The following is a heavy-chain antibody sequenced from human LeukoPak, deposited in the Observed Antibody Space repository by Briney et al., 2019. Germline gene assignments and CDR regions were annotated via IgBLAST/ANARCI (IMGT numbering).Heavy chain of an antibody. D-gene: IGHD3-22*01. CDR2: INPSGGST. J-gene: IGHJ4*02. Sequence: GASVKVSCKASGYTFTSYYMHWVRQAPGQGLEWMGIINPSGGSTSYAQKFQGRVTMTRDTSTSTVYMELSSLRSEDTAVYYCAGRRTTYYYDSSGYCDYWGQGTLVTVSS. CDR1: GYTFTSYY. V-gene: IGHV1-46*01. CDR3: AGRRTTYYYDSSGYCDY.